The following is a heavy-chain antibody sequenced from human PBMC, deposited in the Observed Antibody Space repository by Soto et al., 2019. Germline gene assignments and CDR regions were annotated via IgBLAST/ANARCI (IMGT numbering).Heavy chain of an antibody. V-gene: IGHV3-11*01. J-gene: IGHJ4*02. CDR2: ISSRGSTI. CDR1: GFTFSDYY. D-gene: IGHD3-10*01. Sequence: QVQLVESGGGLVKPGGSLRLSCAASGFTFSDYYMSWIRQAPGKGLEWVSYISSRGSTIYYADSVKGRFTISRDNAKNSLYLQMNSLRAEDTAVYYCVNLMAPVTPYFDYWGQGTLVTVSS. CDR3: VNLMAPVTPYFDY.